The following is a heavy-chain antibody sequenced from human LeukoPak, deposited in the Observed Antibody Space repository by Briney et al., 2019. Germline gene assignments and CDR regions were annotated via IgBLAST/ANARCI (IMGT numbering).Heavy chain of an antibody. V-gene: IGHV3-11*01. CDR3: ARDARAGTEYYGMDV. CDR2: ISSSGSTI. D-gene: IGHD6-13*01. Sequence: GSLRLSCAASGFTFSDYYMSWIRQAPGKGLEWVSYISSSGSTIYYADSVKGRFTISRDNAENSLYLQMNSLRAEDTAVYYCARDARAGTEYYGMDVWGQGTTVTVSS. J-gene: IGHJ6*02. CDR1: GFTFSDYY.